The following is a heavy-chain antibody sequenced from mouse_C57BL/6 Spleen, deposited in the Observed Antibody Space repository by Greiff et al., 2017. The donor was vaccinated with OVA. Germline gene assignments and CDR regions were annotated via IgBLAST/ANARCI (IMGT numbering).Heavy chain of an antibody. CDR2: INPSNGGT. D-gene: IGHD1-1*01. V-gene: IGHV1-53*01. Sequence: VKLQQPGTELVKPGASVKLSCKASGYTFTSYWMHWVKKRPGQGLEWIGNINPSNGGTNYNEKFKSKATLTVDKSSSTAYMQLSSLTSEDSAFYYCARSDYGRDFYVWGTVTTVTVSS. CDR1: GYTFTSYW. J-gene: IGHJ1*03. CDR3: ARSDYGRDFYV.